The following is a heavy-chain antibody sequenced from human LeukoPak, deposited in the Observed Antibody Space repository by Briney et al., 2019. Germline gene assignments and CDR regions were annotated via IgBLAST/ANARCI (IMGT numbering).Heavy chain of an antibody. CDR1: GFTFSSYG. V-gene: IGHV3-30*03. D-gene: IGHD3-22*01. J-gene: IGHJ4*02. Sequence: GGSLRLSCAASGFTFSSYGMHWVRQAPGKGLEWVAVISYDRSNKYYADSVKGRFTISRDNSKNTLYLQMNSLRAEDTAVYYCATDGVGSRGYGDLDYWGQGTLVTVSS. CDR2: ISYDRSNK. CDR3: ATDGVGSRGYGDLDY.